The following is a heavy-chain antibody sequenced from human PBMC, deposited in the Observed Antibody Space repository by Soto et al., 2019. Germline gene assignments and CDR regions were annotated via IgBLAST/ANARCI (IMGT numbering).Heavy chain of an antibody. CDR2: IWYDGSNK. J-gene: IGHJ4*02. CDR1: GFTFSSYG. Sequence: PGGSLRLSCAASGFTFSSYGMHWVRQAPGKGLEWVAVIWYDGSNKYYADSVKGRFTISRDNSKNTLYLQMNSLRAEDTAVYYCARDNSPGSFVDYWGQGTLVTVSS. CDR3: ARDNSPGSFVDY. D-gene: IGHD6-13*01. V-gene: IGHV3-33*01.